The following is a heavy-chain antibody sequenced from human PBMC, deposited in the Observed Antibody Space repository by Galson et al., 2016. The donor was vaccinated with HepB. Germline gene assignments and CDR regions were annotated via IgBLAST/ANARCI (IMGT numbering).Heavy chain of an antibody. Sequence: PALVKPTQTLTLTCSFSGFSLRNNGMGVAWIRQPPGKAPEWLELIYWDDDEQYSPSLMSRLTITKDTSKNQVVLRMTNVGTMDTGTYYCAHRKSEAREGIFDPWGQGILVTVSS. D-gene: IGHD3-3*01. CDR3: AHRKSEAREGIFDP. J-gene: IGHJ5*02. V-gene: IGHV2-5*02. CDR1: GFSLRNNGMG. CDR2: IYWDDDE.